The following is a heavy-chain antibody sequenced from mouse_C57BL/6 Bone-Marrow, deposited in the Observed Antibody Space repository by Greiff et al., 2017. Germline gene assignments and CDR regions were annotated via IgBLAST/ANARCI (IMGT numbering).Heavy chain of an antibody. J-gene: IGHJ4*01. V-gene: IGHV1-18*01. Sequence: EVQLQESGPELVKPGASVKIPCKASGYTFTDYNMDWVKQSHGKSLEWIGDINPNNGGTIYNQKFKGKATLTVDKSSSTAYMELRSLTSEDTAVYYCARRPSTVVATSYYAMDYWGQGTSVTVSS. CDR1: GYTFTDYN. CDR3: ARRPSTVVATSYYAMDY. D-gene: IGHD1-1*01. CDR2: INPNNGGT.